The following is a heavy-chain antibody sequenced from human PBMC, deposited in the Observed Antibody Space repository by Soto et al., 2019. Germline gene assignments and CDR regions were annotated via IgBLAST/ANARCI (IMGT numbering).Heavy chain of an antibody. CDR3: ARSYDSSGYYRAPVDY. J-gene: IGHJ4*02. CDR2: IRSRAYGGTT. Sequence: GGSLRLSCTTSGFTFDDYTVNWFRQAPGKGLEWVAFIRSRAYGGTTQYAASVKGRFTISRDDSKSVAYLQMNSLESEDAAVNYCARSYDSSGYYRAPVDYWGKGTLVTV. CDR1: GFTFDDYT. V-gene: IGHV3-49*03. D-gene: IGHD3-22*01.